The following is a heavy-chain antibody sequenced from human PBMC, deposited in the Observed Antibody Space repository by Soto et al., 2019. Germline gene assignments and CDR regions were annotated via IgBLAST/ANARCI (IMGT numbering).Heavy chain of an antibody. CDR2: VKPDGSDN. J-gene: IGHJ4*02. CDR3: ATETNWSFDY. CDR1: GFIFSHFW. V-gene: IGHV3-7*01. Sequence: EVQLVESGGGSVQPGGSLRLSCAASGFIFSHFWMSWVRQAPGRGLEWVANVKPDGSDNYYVDSVRGRFTISRDNAKDPLYPHLSSLRAEDTAVYYCATETNWSFDYWGQGALVTVSS. D-gene: IGHD1-1*01.